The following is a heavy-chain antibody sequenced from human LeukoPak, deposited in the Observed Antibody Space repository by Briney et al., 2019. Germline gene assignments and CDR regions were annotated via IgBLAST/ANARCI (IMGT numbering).Heavy chain of an antibody. V-gene: IGHV5-51*01. Sequence: GESLKISCKGSGYSFSSYWIGWVRQMPGKGLEWMGIISPDDSDTRYSPTCEGKVTISADKSISTAYLQWSSLKASDTAMYYCARHSSTPPPYYFYYYMDVWGKGTTVTVSS. CDR3: ARHSSTPPPYYFYYYMDV. J-gene: IGHJ6*03. CDR2: ISPDDSDT. CDR1: GYSFSSYW. D-gene: IGHD6-13*01.